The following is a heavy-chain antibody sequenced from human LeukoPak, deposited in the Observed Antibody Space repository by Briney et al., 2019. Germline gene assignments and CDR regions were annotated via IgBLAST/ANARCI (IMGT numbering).Heavy chain of an antibody. CDR3: AKTSKAVLTTGYFDY. V-gene: IGHV3-23*01. J-gene: IGHJ4*02. D-gene: IGHD1-14*01. CDR1: GFTFSNYA. Sequence: PGGSLRLSCAASGFTFSNYAMSWVRQAPGKGLEWVSTISGSGGSTYYADSVKGRFTISRDNSKNTLYLQMNSLRAEDTAVYYCAKTSKAVLTTGYFDYWGQGTLVTVSS. CDR2: ISGSGGST.